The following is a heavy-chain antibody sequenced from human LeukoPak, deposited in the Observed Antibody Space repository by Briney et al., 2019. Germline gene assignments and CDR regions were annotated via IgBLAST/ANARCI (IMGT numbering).Heavy chain of an antibody. Sequence: PETLSLTCTVSGGSISSYYWSWIRQPAGKGLEWIGRIYTSGSTNYNPSLKSRVTMSVDTSKNQFSLKLSSVTAADTAVYYCARGWVAAAGKNWFDPWGQGTLVTVSS. CDR3: ARGWVAAAGKNWFDP. V-gene: IGHV4-4*07. CDR1: GGSISSYY. CDR2: IYTSGST. J-gene: IGHJ5*02. D-gene: IGHD6-13*01.